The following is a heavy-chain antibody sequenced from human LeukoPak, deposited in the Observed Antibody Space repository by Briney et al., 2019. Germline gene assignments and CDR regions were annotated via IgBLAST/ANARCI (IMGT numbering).Heavy chain of an antibody. CDR1: GYTFSDYY. Sequence: ASVKVSCKTSGYTFSDYYIHWIRQAPGQGLEWVGWINPNSGDTDYAQKFQGRVTVTRDTSTSTAYMELRSLRSDDTAVYYCARWAQPYHYYYMDVWGKGTTVTISS. CDR2: INPNSGDT. J-gene: IGHJ6*03. V-gene: IGHV1-2*02. CDR3: ARWAQPYHYYYMDV.